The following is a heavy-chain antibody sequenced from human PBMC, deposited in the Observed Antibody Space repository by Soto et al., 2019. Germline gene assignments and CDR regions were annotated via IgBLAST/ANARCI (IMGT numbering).Heavy chain of an antibody. J-gene: IGHJ3*02. CDR3: ARDGRQFVPNSDTLDI. V-gene: IGHV1-18*01. D-gene: IGHD6-6*01. CDR2: ISAYNGNT. CDR1: GYTFTNYG. Sequence: QVQLVQSGAEVKKPGASVKVSCKASGYTFTNYGINWVRQAPGQGLEWMGWISAYNGNTNYAQKLQDRLTLATDTSTSTTYMELRSLTSDDTAVYFCARDGRQFVPNSDTLDIWGQGTVVTVSS.